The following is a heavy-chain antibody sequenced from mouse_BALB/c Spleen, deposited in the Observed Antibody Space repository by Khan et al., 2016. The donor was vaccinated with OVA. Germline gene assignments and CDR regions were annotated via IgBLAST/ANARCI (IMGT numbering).Heavy chain of an antibody. J-gene: IGHJ4*01. CDR2: INTYTGAP. Sequence: QIQLVQSGPELKKPGETVQISCKASGFTFTNYGMNRVKQAPGKGLKWMGWINTYTGAPTFADDFKGRFAFSLETSASTAYLQINSLKNEDTATYFCARVGYNGTMDCWGQGTSVTVSS. V-gene: IGHV9-3-1*01. CDR3: ARVGYNGTMDC. CDR1: GFTFTNYG. D-gene: IGHD2-2*01.